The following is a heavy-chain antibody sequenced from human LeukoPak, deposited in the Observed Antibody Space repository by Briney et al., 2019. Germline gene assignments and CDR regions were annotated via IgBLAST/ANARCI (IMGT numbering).Heavy chain of an antibody. CDR1: GFTFSDYG. CDR2: IWYDGSNK. Sequence: GGSLRLSCAASGFTFSDYGMYRVRQAPGKGLEWVAVIWYDGSNKYYADSVKGRFTISRDNAKNTLYLQMNSLRAEDTAVYYCARDQAGTTNAIDYWGQGTLVTVSS. D-gene: IGHD1/OR15-1a*01. J-gene: IGHJ4*02. V-gene: IGHV3-33*01. CDR3: ARDQAGTTNAIDY.